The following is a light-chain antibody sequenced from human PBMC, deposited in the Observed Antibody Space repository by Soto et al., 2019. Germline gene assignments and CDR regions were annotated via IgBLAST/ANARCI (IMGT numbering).Light chain of an antibody. V-gene: IGKV3D-20*01. CDR2: DAS. CDR3: QQYGSSPWT. CDR1: QSVSNSY. J-gene: IGKJ2*01. Sequence: EIVLTQSPATLSLSPGERATLSCGASQSVSNSYLAWYQQKPGLAPRLLIYDASSTATGIPDRFSGSGSGTEFTLTISRLEPEDFAVYYCQQYGSSPWTFGRGTKLEIK.